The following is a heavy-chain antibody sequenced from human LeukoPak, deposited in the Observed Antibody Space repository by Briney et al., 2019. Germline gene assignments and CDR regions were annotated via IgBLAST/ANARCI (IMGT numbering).Heavy chain of an antibody. D-gene: IGHD6-19*01. CDR1: GFTFSSYW. CDR2: ISWNSGSI. CDR3: AKDIGYSSGSGSYYGMDV. J-gene: IGHJ6*02. V-gene: IGHV3-9*01. Sequence: GGSLRLSCAASGFTFSSYWMNWARQAPGKGLEWVSGISWNSGSIGYADSVKGRFTISRDNAKNSLYLQMNSLRAEDTALYYCAKDIGYSSGSGSYYGMDVWGQGTTVTVSS.